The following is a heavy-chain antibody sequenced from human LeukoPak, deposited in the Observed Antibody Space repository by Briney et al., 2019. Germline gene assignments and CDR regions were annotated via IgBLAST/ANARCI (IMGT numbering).Heavy chain of an antibody. D-gene: IGHD5-18*01. J-gene: IGHJ5*02. Sequence: SETLSLICTVSGGSISSYYWSWIRQPPGKGLEWIGYIYYSGSTNYNPSLKSRVTISVDTSKNQFSLRLSSVTAADTAVYYCARAVPLQLHSYNWFDPWGQGTLVTVSS. CDR2: IYYSGST. V-gene: IGHV4-59*01. CDR1: GGSISSYY. CDR3: ARAVPLQLHSYNWFDP.